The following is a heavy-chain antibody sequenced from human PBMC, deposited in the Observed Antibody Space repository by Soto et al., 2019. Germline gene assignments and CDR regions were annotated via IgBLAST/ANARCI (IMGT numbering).Heavy chain of an antibody. CDR3: AKLGEWELLTYYFDY. D-gene: IGHD1-26*01. J-gene: IGHJ4*02. CDR2: ISHTGSP. V-gene: IGHV4-39*07. CDR1: GGSISNSDYF. Sequence: SETLSLTCTVSGGSISNSDYFWAWMRQPPGKGLEWVGTISHTGSPRYNPSLKSRVTVSVDTSKNQFSLRLPSVTAADTAVYYCAKLGEWELLTYYFDYWGQGTLVTVSS.